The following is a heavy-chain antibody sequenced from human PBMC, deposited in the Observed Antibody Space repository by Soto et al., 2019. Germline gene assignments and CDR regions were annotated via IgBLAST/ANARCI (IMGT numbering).Heavy chain of an antibody. CDR2: ISPSGGST. V-gene: IGHV3-23*01. Sequence: GGSLRLSCAASGFSVNSYAMSWVRQAPGKGLEWVSGISPSGGSTYYADSVKGRFTISRDNSKNTLLLHVNSLSVDDTALYYCAKTENVGYCSSTNCRYFDSWGQGTLVTV. CDR3: AKTENVGYCSSTNCRYFDS. D-gene: IGHD2-2*03. CDR1: GFSVNSYA. J-gene: IGHJ4*02.